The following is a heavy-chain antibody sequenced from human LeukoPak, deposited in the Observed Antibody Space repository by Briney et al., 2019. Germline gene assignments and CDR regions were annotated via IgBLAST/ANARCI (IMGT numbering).Heavy chain of an antibody. CDR3: ARDRDYGSGTETFDY. V-gene: IGHV3-30*03. J-gene: IGHJ4*02. CDR1: GFTFSNHG. CDR2: ISYDGSNK. D-gene: IGHD3-10*01. Sequence: GGSLRLSCVASGFTFSNHGMHWVRQAPGKGLEWVAVISYDGSNKYYADSVKGRFTISRDNSKNTLYLQMNSLRAEDTAVYYCARDRDYGSGTETFDYWGQGTLVTVSS.